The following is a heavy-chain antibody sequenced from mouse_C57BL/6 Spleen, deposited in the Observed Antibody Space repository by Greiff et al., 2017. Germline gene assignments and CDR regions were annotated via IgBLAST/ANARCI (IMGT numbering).Heavy chain of an antibody. CDR2: INPNNGGT. J-gene: IGHJ2*01. V-gene: IGHV1-26*01. Sequence: EVQLQQSGPELVKPGASVKISCKASGYTFTDYYMNWVKQSHGKSLEWIGDINPNNGGTSYNQKFKGKATLTVDKSSSTAYMELRSLTSEDSAVYYCARYQTAPFDYWGQGTTLTVSS. CDR3: ARYQTAPFDY. D-gene: IGHD3-2*01. CDR1: GYTFTDYY.